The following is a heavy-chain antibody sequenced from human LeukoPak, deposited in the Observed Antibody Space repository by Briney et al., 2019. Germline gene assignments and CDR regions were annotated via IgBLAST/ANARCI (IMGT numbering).Heavy chain of an antibody. Sequence: GGSLRLSCAASGFTFSSYAMSWVRQAPGKGLEWVSAISGSGGSTYYADSVKGRFTISRDNSKNTLYLQMNSLRAEDTAVYYXXXXXXXXXXXXGSXRYNWFDPWGQGTLVTVSS. CDR2: ISGSGGST. J-gene: IGHJ5*02. V-gene: IGHV3-23*01. CDR1: GFTFSSYA. CDR3: XXXXXXXXXXXGSXRYNWFDP.